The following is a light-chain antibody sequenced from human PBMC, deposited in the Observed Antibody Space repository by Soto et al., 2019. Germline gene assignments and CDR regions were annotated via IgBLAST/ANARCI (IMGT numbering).Light chain of an antibody. J-gene: IGKJ2*01. Sequence: DIVMTQSTDSLDVSLGERATINCKSSQSVLYSSNNKNYLAWYQQKPGQPPKLLIYWASTRESGVPDRFSGSGSGTDFTLTISSLQAADVAVYYCQQYYSAPHTFGQGTKLEIK. CDR2: WAS. V-gene: IGKV4-1*01. CDR1: QSVLYSSNNKNY. CDR3: QQYYSAPHT.